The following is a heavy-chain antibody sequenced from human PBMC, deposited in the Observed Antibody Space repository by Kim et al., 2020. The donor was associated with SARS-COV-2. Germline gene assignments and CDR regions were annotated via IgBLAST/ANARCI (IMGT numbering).Heavy chain of an antibody. D-gene: IGHD1-20*01. CDR1: GGSISSYY. V-gene: IGHV4-4*07. CDR3: ARDPYNWNSEYYYYYGMDV. CDR2: IYTSGST. Sequence: SETLSLTCTVSGGSISSYYWSWIRQPAGKGLEWIGRIYTSGSTNYNPSLKSRVTMSVDTSKNQFSLKLSSVTAADTAVYYCARDPYNWNSEYYYYYGMDVWGQGTTVTVSS. J-gene: IGHJ6*02.